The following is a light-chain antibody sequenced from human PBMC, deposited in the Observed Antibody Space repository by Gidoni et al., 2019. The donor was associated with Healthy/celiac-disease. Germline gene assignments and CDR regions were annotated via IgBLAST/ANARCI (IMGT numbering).Light chain of an antibody. Sequence: QSALPPPCSVSASLGPSVTISCTGTSSDVGVYNYVSWYQQHPGKAPKLMIYDVSKRPSGVPDRFSGSKSGNTASLTISGLQAEDEADYYCCSYAGSYSVVFGGGTKLTVL. J-gene: IGLJ2*01. CDR1: SSDVGVYNY. V-gene: IGLV2-11*01. CDR3: CSYAGSYSVV. CDR2: DVS.